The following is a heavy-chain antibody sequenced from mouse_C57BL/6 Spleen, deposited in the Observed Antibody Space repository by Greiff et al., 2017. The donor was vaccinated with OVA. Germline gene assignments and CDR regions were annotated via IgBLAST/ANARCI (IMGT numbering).Heavy chain of an antibody. CDR3: ARSMVMTSFAY. Sequence: VQLQQSGPELVKPGASVKISCKASGYSFTGYYMNWVKQSPEKSLEWIGEINPSTGGTTYNQKFKAKATLTVDKSSSTAYMQLKSLTSEDSAVYYCARSMVMTSFAYWGQGTLVTVSA. J-gene: IGHJ3*01. V-gene: IGHV1-42*01. D-gene: IGHD2-2*01. CDR2: INPSTGGT. CDR1: GYSFTGYY.